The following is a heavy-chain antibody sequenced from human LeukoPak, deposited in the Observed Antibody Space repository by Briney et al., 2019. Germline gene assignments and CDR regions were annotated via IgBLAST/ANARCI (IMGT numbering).Heavy chain of an antibody. Sequence: ASVTVSYTPSGYTFTIYGISWVRQAPGQGREWMGWISAYNGKTKYTQKLQGRVTMTTDPSTSTAYMELRSLRSDDTAVYYCARVQTVSLMDVWGQGTTVTVSS. CDR2: ISAYNGKT. D-gene: IGHD3-16*01. CDR3: ARVQTVSLMDV. CDR1: GYTFTIYG. V-gene: IGHV1-18*01. J-gene: IGHJ6*02.